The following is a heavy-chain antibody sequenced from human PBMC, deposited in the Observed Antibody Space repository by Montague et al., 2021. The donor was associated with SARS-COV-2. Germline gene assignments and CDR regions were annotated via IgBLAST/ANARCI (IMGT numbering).Heavy chain of an antibody. CDR3: ASGEFFYYGSGNYYRSALDD. D-gene: IGHD3-10*01. CDR1: GASFSGYY. V-gene: IGHV4-34*12. J-gene: IGHJ6*02. Sequence: SETLSFTCHVYGASFSGYYWSWVRQSPGKGLEWIGEVIHSGTTNXNPSLKGRVTISIDSSNDRFPLRLTSLTAADAGVYYCASGEFFYYGSGNYYRSALDDWGQGTTVTVSS. CDR2: VIHSGTT.